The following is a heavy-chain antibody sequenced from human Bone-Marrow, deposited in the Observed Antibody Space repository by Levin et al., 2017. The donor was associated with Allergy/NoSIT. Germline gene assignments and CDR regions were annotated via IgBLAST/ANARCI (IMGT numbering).Heavy chain of an antibody. D-gene: IGHD6-13*01. CDR3: TTDVGYSSSPNLVGRFPGRLDY. Sequence: NPGGSLRLSCAASGFTFSNAWMSWVRQAPGKGLEWVGRIKSKTDGGTTDYAAPVKGRFTISRDDSKNTLYLQMNSLKTEDTAVYYCTTDVGYSSSPNLVGRFPGRLDYWGQGTLVTVSS. CDR2: IKSKTDGGTT. CDR1: GFTFSNAW. J-gene: IGHJ4*02. V-gene: IGHV3-15*01.